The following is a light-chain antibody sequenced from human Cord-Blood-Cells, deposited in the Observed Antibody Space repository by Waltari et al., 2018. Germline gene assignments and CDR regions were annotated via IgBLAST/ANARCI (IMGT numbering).Light chain of an antibody. CDR1: QIVLYNSNNKND. J-gene: IGKJ1*01. V-gene: IGKV4-1*01. CDR2: WAS. Sequence: DIVMTQSPDSLAVSLDGRPIINRTSRQIVLYNSNNKNDLAWYHQRPGQPPKLLIYWASTRESGVPDRFSGSGSGTDFTLTISSLQAEDVAVYYCQQYYSTPPWTFGQGTKVEIK. CDR3: QQYYSTPPWT.